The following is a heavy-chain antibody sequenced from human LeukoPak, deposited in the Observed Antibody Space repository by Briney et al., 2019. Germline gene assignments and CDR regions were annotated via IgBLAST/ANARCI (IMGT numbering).Heavy chain of an antibody. J-gene: IGHJ5*02. CDR3: ARDYDGDNAFDP. CDR2: IYYSGST. D-gene: IGHD4-17*01. Sequence: SETLSLTCTVSGGSISSYYWSWIRQPPGKGLEWIGYIYYSGSTNYNPSLKSRVTISVDTSKNQFSLKLSSVTAADTAVYYCARDYDGDNAFDPWGQGTLVTVSS. V-gene: IGHV4-59*12. CDR1: GGSISSYY.